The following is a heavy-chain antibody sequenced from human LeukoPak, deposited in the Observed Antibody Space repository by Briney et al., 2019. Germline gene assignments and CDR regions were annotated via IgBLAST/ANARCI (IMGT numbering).Heavy chain of an antibody. D-gene: IGHD3-10*01. CDR3: ARIYMRSFRN. CDR2: IKQDGSEK. J-gene: IGHJ4*02. Sequence: GGSLRLSCAASGFTFSGYWMSWGRQAPGKGLEWVANIKQDGSEKYYVDSVKGRSTISRDNAKNSLYLQMNSLRAEDTAVYYCARIYMRSFRNWGQGTLVTVSS. V-gene: IGHV3-7*01. CDR1: GFTFSGYW.